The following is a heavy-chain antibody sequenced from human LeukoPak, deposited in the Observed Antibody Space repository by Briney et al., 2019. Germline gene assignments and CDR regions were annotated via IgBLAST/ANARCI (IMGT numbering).Heavy chain of an antibody. CDR3: ARDYPITMVRGVSFQVY. CDR2: INSDGSST. Sequence: GGSLRLSCAASGFTFSTYWMHWVRQAPGKGLVWVSRINSDGSSTSYADSVKGRFTISRDNAKNTLYLQMNSLRAEDTAVYYCARDYPITMVRGVSFQVYWGQGTLVTVSS. CDR1: GFTFSTYW. J-gene: IGHJ4*02. D-gene: IGHD3-10*01. V-gene: IGHV3-74*01.